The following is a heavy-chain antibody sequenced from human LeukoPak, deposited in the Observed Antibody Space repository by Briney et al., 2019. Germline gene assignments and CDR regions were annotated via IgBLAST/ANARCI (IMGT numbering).Heavy chain of an antibody. Sequence: GGSLRLSCAASGISISSYAMSWVRQAPGKGLEWVANINQGGNTVNYVDSVKGRVSISRDNANNALFLQMHSLRFEDTAIYYCATTFPYCGDGTCKLGGQGAQVTVSS. J-gene: IGHJ4*02. CDR3: ATTFPYCGDGTCKL. D-gene: IGHD2-15*01. V-gene: IGHV3-7*01. CDR2: INQGGNTV. CDR1: GISISSYA.